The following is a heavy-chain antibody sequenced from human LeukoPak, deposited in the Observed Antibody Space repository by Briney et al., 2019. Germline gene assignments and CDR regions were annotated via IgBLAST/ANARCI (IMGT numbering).Heavy chain of an antibody. J-gene: IGHJ4*02. V-gene: IGHV4-4*02. D-gene: IGHD1-14*01. CDR2: VFHNENT. CDR1: GASIGSDYW. Sequence: PSETLSLTCAVSGASIGSDYWWSWVRQPPGKGLEWIGEVFHNENTNYSPSLKSRVTISADRSKNRFSLTLTSVAAADTAVYYCVKNGAYNLAYWGQGTLVTVSS. CDR3: VKNGAYNLAY.